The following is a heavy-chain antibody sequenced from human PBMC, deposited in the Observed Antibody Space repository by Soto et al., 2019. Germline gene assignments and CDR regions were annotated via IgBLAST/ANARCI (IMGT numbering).Heavy chain of an antibody. CDR1: GGSISSSSYH. V-gene: IGHV4-39*01. Sequence: PSETLSLTCSVSGGSISSSSYHWGWIRQPPGKGLEWIGSIYYSGSTYYNPSLKSRVTVSVDTSKNQFSLKLSSATAADTAVYYCARLLYYYDSSGYRLDPWGQGTLVTVSS. D-gene: IGHD3-22*01. CDR2: IYYSGST. J-gene: IGHJ5*02. CDR3: ARLLYYYDSSGYRLDP.